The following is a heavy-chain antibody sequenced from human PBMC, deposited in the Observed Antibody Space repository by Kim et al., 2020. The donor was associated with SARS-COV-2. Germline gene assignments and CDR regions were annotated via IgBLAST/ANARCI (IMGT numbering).Heavy chain of an antibody. CDR2: ISYDGSNK. Sequence: GGSLRLSCAASGFTFSSYAKQWVRQAPGKGLEWVAVISYDGSNKYYADSVKGRFTISRDNSKNTLYLQMNSLRAEDTAVYYCARDVAARRIDYWGQGTLVTVSS. CDR3: ARDVAARRIDY. CDR1: GFTFSSYA. D-gene: IGHD6-6*01. V-gene: IGHV3-30-3*01. J-gene: IGHJ4*02.